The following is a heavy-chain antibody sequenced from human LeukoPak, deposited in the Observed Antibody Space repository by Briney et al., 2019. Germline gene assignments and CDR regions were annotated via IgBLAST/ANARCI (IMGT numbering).Heavy chain of an antibody. Sequence: GGSLRLSCAASGFTFSSYSMNWVRQAPGKGLEWVSYISSSSSTIYYADSVKGRFTISRDNAKNSLYLQMNSLRAEDTAVYYCARDRASIAARGTRTVRRNAFDIWGQGTMVTVSS. CDR1: GFTFSSYS. V-gene: IGHV3-48*01. CDR2: ISSSSSTI. CDR3: ARDRASIAARGTRTVRRNAFDI. J-gene: IGHJ3*02. D-gene: IGHD6-6*01.